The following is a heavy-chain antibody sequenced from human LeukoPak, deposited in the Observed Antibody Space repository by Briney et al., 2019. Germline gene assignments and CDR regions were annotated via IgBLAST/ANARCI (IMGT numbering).Heavy chain of an antibody. CDR2: ISDNGGST. CDR3: AKDPRFEYYFDY. Sequence: PGGSLRLSCTASGFTFNNYAMNWVRQAPGKGLEWVSVISDNGGSTYSADSVKGRFTISRDNSKNTLFLQMNSLRAEDTAVYYCAKDPRFEYYFDYWGQGTLVTVSS. CDR1: GFTFNNYA. J-gene: IGHJ4*02. V-gene: IGHV3-23*01. D-gene: IGHD3-3*01.